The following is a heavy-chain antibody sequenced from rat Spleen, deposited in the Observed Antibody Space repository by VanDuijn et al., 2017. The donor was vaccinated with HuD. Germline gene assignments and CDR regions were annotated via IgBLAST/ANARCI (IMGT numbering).Heavy chain of an antibody. Sequence: EVQLVESDGGLVQPGRSLKLSCAASGFTFSDYYMAWVRQAPTKGLEWVATISSGGGGTYYPDSVKGRFTISRDNAKSTLYLQMDSLRSEDTATYYCARRHYGYTDYFDYWGQGVMVTVSS. CDR2: ISSGGGGT. CDR1: GFTFSDYY. V-gene: IGHV5-25*01. CDR3: ARRHYGYTDYFDY. D-gene: IGHD1-9*01. J-gene: IGHJ2*01.